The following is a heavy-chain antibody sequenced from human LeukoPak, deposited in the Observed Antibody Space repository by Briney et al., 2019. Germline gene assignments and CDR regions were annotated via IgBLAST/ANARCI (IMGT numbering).Heavy chain of an antibody. CDR1: GGSISSXXYY. CDR2: IYYSGST. CDR3: ARQFDI. Sequence: GGSISSXXYYWGWIXQPPGKGLEWIEMIYYSGSTYYNPSLKSRVTISVDTSKNQFSLKLSSVTAADTAVYYCARQFDIWGQGTMVTVSS. V-gene: IGHV4-39*01. J-gene: IGHJ3*02.